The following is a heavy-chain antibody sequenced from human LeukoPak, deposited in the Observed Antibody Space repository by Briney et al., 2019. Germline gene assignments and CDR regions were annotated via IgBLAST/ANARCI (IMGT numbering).Heavy chain of an antibody. CDR3: TGHYGMNV. Sequence: GGPLRLSCAASGFTFSSSWMTWVRQAPGKGLEWVANINQDGSEKYYVDSVRGRFTISRDNARNSLYLQMHSLRAEDTAVFYCTGHYGMNVRGQGTTVTVSS. J-gene: IGHJ6*02. CDR2: INQDGSEK. CDR1: GFTFSSSW. V-gene: IGHV3-7*01.